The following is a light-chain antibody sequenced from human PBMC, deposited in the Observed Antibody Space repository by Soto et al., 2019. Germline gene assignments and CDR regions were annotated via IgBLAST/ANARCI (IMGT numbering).Light chain of an antibody. J-gene: IGLJ1*01. CDR3: NSYTTSGTYV. CDR1: RDDVGGYDY. Sequence: QSVLTQPASVSGSPGQSITISCGGSRDDVGGYDYVSWYQHHPGKAPKVMIYDVTNRPSGVSDRFSGSKSGNTASLTISGLQAEDEADYYCNSYTTSGTYVFGTGTKVIVL. CDR2: DVT. V-gene: IGLV2-14*03.